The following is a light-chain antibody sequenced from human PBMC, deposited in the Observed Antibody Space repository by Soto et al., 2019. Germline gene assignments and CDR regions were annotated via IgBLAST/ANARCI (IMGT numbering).Light chain of an antibody. CDR1: QGIGKD. J-gene: IGKJ4*01. CDR3: LQDDNYPLT. V-gene: IGKV1-6*01. CDR2: AAS. Sequence: AIQMTQSPSSLSASVGDRVTITCRASQGIGKDLGWYQQKPGKAPKLLIYAASTLQSGVPSRFSGSGSGTDFTLTISSLQPEDVATYYCLQDDNYPLTFGGGTKVEIK.